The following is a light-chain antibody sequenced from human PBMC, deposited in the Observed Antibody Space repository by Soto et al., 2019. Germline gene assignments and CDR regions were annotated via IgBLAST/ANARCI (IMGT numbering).Light chain of an antibody. Sequence: QSVLTQPPSVSGAPGQRVTISCTGSSSNIGAGYDVHWYQQLPGTAPKLLIYGNSNRPSGVPDRFSGSKSGTSASLAITGLQAEDEADYYCQSYDSSPIVVFGGGTQLTVL. CDR2: GNS. J-gene: IGLJ2*01. CDR1: SSNIGAGYD. CDR3: QSYDSSPIVV. V-gene: IGLV1-40*01.